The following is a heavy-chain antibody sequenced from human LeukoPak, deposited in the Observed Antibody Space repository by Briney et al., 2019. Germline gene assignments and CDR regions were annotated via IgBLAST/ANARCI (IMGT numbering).Heavy chain of an antibody. CDR1: GGSISSYY. J-gene: IGHJ5*02. CDR2: IYYSGST. Sequence: SETPSLTCTVSGGSISSYYWSWLRQPPGKGLEWIGYIYYSGSTNYNPSLKSRVTISVDTSKNQFSLKLSSVTAADTAVYYCARSWGDFWSGYLNWFDPWGQGTLVTVSS. CDR3: ARSWGDFWSGYLNWFDP. D-gene: IGHD3-3*01. V-gene: IGHV4-59*08.